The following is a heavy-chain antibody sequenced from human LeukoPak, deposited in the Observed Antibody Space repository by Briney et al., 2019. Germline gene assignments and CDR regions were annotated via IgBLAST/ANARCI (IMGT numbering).Heavy chain of an antibody. CDR3: ARAYYDFWSGYYGNWFDP. CDR2: INPSGGST. Sequence: GASVKVSCKASGYTFTSYYMRWVRQAPGQGLEWMGIINPSGGSTSYAQKFQGRVTMTRDMSTSTVYMELSSLRSEDTAVYYCARAYYDFWSGYYGNWFDPWGQGTLVTVSS. V-gene: IGHV1-46*01. CDR1: GYTFTSYY. J-gene: IGHJ5*02. D-gene: IGHD3-3*01.